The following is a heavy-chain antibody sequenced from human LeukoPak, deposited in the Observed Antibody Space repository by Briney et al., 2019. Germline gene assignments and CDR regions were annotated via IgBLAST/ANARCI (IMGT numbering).Heavy chain of an antibody. CDR2: INSDGSST. J-gene: IGHJ6*02. CDR3: ARLGGTYRYYGMDV. Sequence: GGSLRLSCAASGFTFSSYWMHWVRQAPGNGLVWVSSINSDGSSTSYADSVKGRFTISRDNAKNTLYLQMNSLRAEDTAVYYCARLGGTYRYYGMDVWGQGTTVTVFS. V-gene: IGHV3-74*01. D-gene: IGHD1-26*01. CDR1: GFTFSSYW.